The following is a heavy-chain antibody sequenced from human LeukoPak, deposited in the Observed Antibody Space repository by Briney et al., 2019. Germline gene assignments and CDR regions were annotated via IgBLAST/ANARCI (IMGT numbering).Heavy chain of an antibody. V-gene: IGHV3-48*01. Sequence: PGGSLRLSCAASGFTFSSYSMNWVRQAPGKGLEWVSYISSSSSTIYYADSVKGRFTISRDNAKNSLYLQMNSLRAEDTAVYYCARAGYCSSTSCSPRDYYMDVWGKGTTVTVSS. J-gene: IGHJ6*03. CDR3: ARAGYCSSTSCSPRDYYMDV. D-gene: IGHD2-2*01. CDR2: ISSSSSTI. CDR1: GFTFSSYS.